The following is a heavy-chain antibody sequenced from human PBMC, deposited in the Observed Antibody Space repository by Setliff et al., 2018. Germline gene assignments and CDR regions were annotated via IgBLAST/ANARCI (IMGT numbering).Heavy chain of an antibody. CDR2: IYYSGST. CDR3: ASWGTVSLFDY. V-gene: IGHV4-39*01. D-gene: IGHD3-16*01. J-gene: IGHJ4*02. Sequence: PSETLSLTCTVSGGSISSSSYYWGWISQPPGKGLEWIGSIYYSGSTYYNPSLKSRVTISVDTSKNQFSLKLSSVTAADTAVYYCASWGTVSLFDYWGQGTLVTVSS. CDR1: GGSISSSSYY.